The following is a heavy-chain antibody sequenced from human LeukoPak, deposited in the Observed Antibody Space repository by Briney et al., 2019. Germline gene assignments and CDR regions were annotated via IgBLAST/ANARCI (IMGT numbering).Heavy chain of an antibody. Sequence: GGSLRLSCAASGFAFSDSWMTWVRQAPGKGLEWVATIKKDGSEKNYVDSVKGRFIISRDNSKNSLYLQMNSLRAEDTAVYYCTSSVTAGFWGQGNLVTVSS. J-gene: IGHJ4*02. CDR2: IKKDGSEK. D-gene: IGHD2/OR15-2a*01. V-gene: IGHV3-7*01. CDR1: GFAFSDSW. CDR3: TSSVTAGF.